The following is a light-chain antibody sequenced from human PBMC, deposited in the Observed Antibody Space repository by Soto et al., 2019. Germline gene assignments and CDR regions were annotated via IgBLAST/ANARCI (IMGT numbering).Light chain of an antibody. CDR3: QQFYTWPLT. J-gene: IGKJ3*01. Sequence: EIVMTQSPATLSVSPGEGATLSCRASQSVSSNLAWYQQKPGQAPRLVLYHVSTRATGIPDRFSGSGSGTEFTLTIASLQSADFAVYYCQQFYTWPLTFGPGTKVDIK. CDR1: QSVSSN. V-gene: IGKV3-15*01. CDR2: HVS.